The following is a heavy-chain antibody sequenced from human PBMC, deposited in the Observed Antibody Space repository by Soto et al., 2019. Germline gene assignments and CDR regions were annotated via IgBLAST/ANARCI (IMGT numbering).Heavy chain of an antibody. CDR3: ARDPGLGTDY. CDR1: GYTFTSYG. V-gene: IGHV1-18*01. J-gene: IGHJ4*02. CDR2: ISAYNGNT. Sequence: QVQLVQSGSEVKKPGASVKVSCKASGYTFTSYGISGVRQGPGQGHEWMGWISAYNGNTNDAQKLQGRVTMTTDTSTSTAYMELRSLRSDDTAMYYSARDPGLGTDYWCQGNLVSVSS. D-gene: IGHD3-10*01.